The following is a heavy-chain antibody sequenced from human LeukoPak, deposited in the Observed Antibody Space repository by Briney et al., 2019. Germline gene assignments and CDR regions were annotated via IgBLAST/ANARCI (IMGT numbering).Heavy chain of an antibody. CDR1: GFIFSSYG. J-gene: IGHJ4*02. V-gene: IGHV3-30*18. CDR2: ISYDGSNK. Sequence: GGSLRLSCAASGFIFSSYGMHWVRQAPGKGLEWVAVISYDGSNKYYADSVKGRFTISRDNSKNTLYLQMNSLRAEDTAVYYCAKDAVAGFYYFDYWGQGTLVTVSS. CDR3: AKDAVAGFYYFDY. D-gene: IGHD6-19*01.